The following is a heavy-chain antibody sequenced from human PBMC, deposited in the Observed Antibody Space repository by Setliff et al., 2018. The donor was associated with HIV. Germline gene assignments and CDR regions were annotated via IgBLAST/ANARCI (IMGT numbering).Heavy chain of an antibody. D-gene: IGHD3-22*01. CDR2: INPSGGRT. CDR3: ARCYYDSSGPTDAFDI. V-gene: IGHV1-46*01. Sequence: ASVKVSCKASGYTFTNYYIHWVRQAPGQGLEWMGFINPSGGRTSYAQKFQGRLTMTRDTSRSTVYMELSSLRSEDTAVYYCARCYYDSSGPTDAFDIWGQGTVVTVSS. J-gene: IGHJ3*02. CDR1: GYTFTNYY.